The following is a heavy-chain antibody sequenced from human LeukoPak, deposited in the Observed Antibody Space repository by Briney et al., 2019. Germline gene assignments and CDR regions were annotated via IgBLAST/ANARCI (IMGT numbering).Heavy chain of an antibody. D-gene: IGHD3-16*01. CDR1: GGSVTTTSYP. CDR3: ARHYSPIWGMYYGLDV. J-gene: IGHJ6*02. Sequence: SETLSLTCSVSGGSVTTTSYPWGWIRQPPGKGLEWIASISYSRTTYKSSSLKSRITISVDTSKNEVSLKSSSVTVAETAVYYCARHYSPIWGMYYGLDVWGQGTTVTVFS. CDR2: ISYSRTT. V-gene: IGHV4-39*01.